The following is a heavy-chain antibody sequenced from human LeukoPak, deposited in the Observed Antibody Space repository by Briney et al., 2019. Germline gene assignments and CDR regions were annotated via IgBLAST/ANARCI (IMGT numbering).Heavy chain of an antibody. D-gene: IGHD3-22*01. J-gene: IGHJ2*01. CDR2: TYYSGST. CDR1: GGSFSGYY. V-gene: IGHV4-59*01. CDR3: ARGRGYYYDSSGYYTPPDNWYFDL. Sequence: SETLSLTCAVYGGSFSGYYWSWIRQPPGKGLEWIGYTYYSGSTNYNPSLKSRVTISVDTSKNQFSLKLSSVTAADTAVYYCARGRGYYYDSSGYYTPPDNWYFDLWGRGTLVTVSS.